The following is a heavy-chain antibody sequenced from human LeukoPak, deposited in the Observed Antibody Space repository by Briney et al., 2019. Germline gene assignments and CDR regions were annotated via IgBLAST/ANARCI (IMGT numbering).Heavy chain of an antibody. CDR2: IYSGGSI. CDR1: GFSVSSNY. J-gene: IGHJ4*02. Sequence: GGSLRLSCAASGFSVSSNYMSWVRQAPGKGLEWVSVIYSGGSIYYADSVKGRFTISRDNSKNTLYLSMNSLRAEDTAVYYCARGGGYSSLDFDYWGQGTLVTVSS. V-gene: IGHV3-66*01. D-gene: IGHD5-18*01. CDR3: ARGGGYSSLDFDY.